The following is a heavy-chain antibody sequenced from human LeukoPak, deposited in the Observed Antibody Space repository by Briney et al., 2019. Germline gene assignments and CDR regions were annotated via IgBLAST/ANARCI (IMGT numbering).Heavy chain of an antibody. V-gene: IGHV3-7*01. Sequence: GGSLRLSCAVSGFTFNTYWMSWIRQAPGKGLEWVAKIKHDGNEKYFVDSVKGRFPISRDNAKNSLYLHMNSLRAEDTAVYYCARDWSADVTYYGADVWGQGTTVTVSS. J-gene: IGHJ6*02. CDR1: GFTFNTYW. CDR2: IKHDGNEK. CDR3: ARDWSADVTYYGADV. D-gene: IGHD6-13*01.